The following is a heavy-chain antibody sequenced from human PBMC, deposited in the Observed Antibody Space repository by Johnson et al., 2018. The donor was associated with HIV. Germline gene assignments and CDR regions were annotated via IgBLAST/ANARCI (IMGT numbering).Heavy chain of an antibody. CDR1: GFTFTSFA. J-gene: IGHJ3*02. CDR2: ISYDGSNK. D-gene: IGHD3-22*01. CDR3: VRRCYDSSAIDI. Sequence: QVQLVEFGGGVVQPGTSLRLSCAASGFTFTSFAMHWVRQAPGKGLEWVAFISYDGSNKYFTDSVRGRFTISRDNSKNKLFLQMKRLRAEDTAVDYFVRRCYDSSAIDIWGQGTLVTVSS. V-gene: IGHV3-30-3*01.